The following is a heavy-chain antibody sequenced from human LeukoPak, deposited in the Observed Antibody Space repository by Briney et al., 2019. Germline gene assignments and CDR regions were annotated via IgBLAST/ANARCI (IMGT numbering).Heavy chain of an antibody. Sequence: GGSLRLSCAASGFIFSKAWMAWVRQAPGKGLEWVGHIKTEAKDGTTDYAAPVKGRFTISRDDAKSTLYLQKNRLNTEDTAVYFCTSALNIVLGELLGYWGQGTLVTVSS. D-gene: IGHD3-16*01. CDR2: IKTEAKDGTT. J-gene: IGHJ4*02. CDR1: GFIFSKAW. CDR3: TSALNIVLGELLGY. V-gene: IGHV3-15*01.